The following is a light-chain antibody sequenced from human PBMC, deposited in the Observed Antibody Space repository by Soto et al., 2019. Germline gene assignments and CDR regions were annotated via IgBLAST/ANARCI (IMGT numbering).Light chain of an antibody. CDR3: TSYAGSNNPVV. J-gene: IGLJ2*01. CDR1: SSDIGSYNY. Sequence: QSALTQPPSASGSPGQSVTISCTGTSSDIGSYNYVSWYQQHPDKAPKLMIFEVNERPSGVPDRFSGSKSGNTASLTVSGLQAEDEADYYCTSYAGSNNPVVFGGGIKLTVL. V-gene: IGLV2-8*01. CDR2: EVN.